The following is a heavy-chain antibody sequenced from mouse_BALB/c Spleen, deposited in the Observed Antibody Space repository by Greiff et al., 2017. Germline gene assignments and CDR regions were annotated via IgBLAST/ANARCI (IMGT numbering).Heavy chain of an antibody. CDR2: INPSNGGT. J-gene: IGHJ4*01. Sequence: QVQLQQPGAELVKPGASVKLSCKASGYTFTSYYMYWVKQRPGQGLEWIGVINPSNGGTNFNEKFKSKATLTVDKSSSTAYMQLSSLTSEDSAVYYCTRENDYDKCAMDYWGQGTSVTVSS. D-gene: IGHD2-4*01. CDR1: GYTFTSYY. V-gene: IGHV1S81*02. CDR3: TRENDYDKCAMDY.